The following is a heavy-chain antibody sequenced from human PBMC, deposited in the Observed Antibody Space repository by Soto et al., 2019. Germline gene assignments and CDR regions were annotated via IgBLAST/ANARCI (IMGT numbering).Heavy chain of an antibody. V-gene: IGHV4-59*01. J-gene: IGHJ3*02. CDR2: IYYSGST. D-gene: IGHD2-15*01. CDR3: ARLSRVVAAADAFDI. CDR1: GGSISSYY. Sequence: SETLSLTCTVSGGSISSYYWSWIRQPPGKGLEWIGYIYYSGSTNYNPSLKSRVTISVDTSKNQFSLKLSSVTAADTAVYYCARLSRVVAAADAFDIWGQGTMVTVSS.